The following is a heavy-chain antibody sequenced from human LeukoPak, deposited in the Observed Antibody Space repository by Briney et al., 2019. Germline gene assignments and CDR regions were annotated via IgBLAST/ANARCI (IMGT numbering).Heavy chain of an antibody. J-gene: IGHJ4*02. CDR2: INAGNGNT. V-gene: IGHV1-3*01. CDR3: ARAGWFGELPLDY. CDR1: GYTFTSYA. Sequence: ASVKVSCKASGYTFTSYAMHWVRQAPGQRLEWMGWINAGNGNTKYSQKFQGRVTITRDTSASTAYMELSSLRSEDTAEYYCARAGWFGELPLDYWGQGTLVTVSS. D-gene: IGHD3-10*01.